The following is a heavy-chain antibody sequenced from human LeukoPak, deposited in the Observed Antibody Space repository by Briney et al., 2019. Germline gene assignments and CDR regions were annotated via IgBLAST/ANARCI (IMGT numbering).Heavy chain of an antibody. V-gene: IGHV3-7*01. CDR2: IKQDGGEQ. Sequence: PGGSLRLSCAASGFTFSNYLMTWVRQAPGKGPEWVANIKQDGGEQYYVDSVKGRFTISRDNAKNSLYLQMNSLRAEDTAVYYCARSRRDPYDYDSSGYYVGGTDWFDPWGQGTMVTVSS. CDR3: ARSRRDPYDYDSSGYYVGGTDWFDP. CDR1: GFTFSNYL. D-gene: IGHD3-22*01. J-gene: IGHJ5*02.